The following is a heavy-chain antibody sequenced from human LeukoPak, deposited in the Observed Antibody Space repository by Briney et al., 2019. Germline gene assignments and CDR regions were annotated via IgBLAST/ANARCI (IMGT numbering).Heavy chain of an antibody. D-gene: IGHD2-21*01. CDR3: ARDVMT. CDR2: ITYSGSI. V-gene: IGHV4-34*01. CDR1: GGSFSGKY. Sequence: SETLSLTCALSGGSFSGKYWTWIRQPPGKGLEWIGEITYSGSIYYNPSLKSRATISVDTSKNQFSLKLNSVTASDTAVYYCARDVMTWGQGTLVTVSS. J-gene: IGHJ4*02.